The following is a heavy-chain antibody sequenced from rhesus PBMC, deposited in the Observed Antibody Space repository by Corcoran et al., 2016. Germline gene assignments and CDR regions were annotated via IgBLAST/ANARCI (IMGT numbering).Heavy chain of an antibody. CDR2: IYDAADYP. CDR1: GGSISGGYD. D-gene: IGHD6-37*01. J-gene: IGHJ4*01. V-gene: IGHV4-76*01. Sequence: QVQLQESGPGLVKPSATLSLTCAVSGGSISGGYDWGWLPQPPGRGRECLGYIYDAADYPNTNPSLKNRVTISIDTSKNHFSLKLTSVTAADTAVYYCARQMSIAGGPEPFDSWGQGVLVTVSS. CDR3: ARQMSIAGGPEPFDS.